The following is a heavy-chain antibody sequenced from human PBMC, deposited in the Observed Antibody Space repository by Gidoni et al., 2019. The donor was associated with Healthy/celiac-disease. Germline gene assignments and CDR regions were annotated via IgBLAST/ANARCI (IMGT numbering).Heavy chain of an antibody. CDR3: ARDKLLWFGELLYNDGMDV. D-gene: IGHD3-10*01. CDR2: IYSGGST. V-gene: IGHV3-66*01. CDR1: VFTVIINY. Sequence: EVHLVESGGGLVQPVGSLRLSCSASVFTVIINYMSLVRQAPGKGLEWVSVIYSGGSTYYADSVKGRFTISRDNSKNTLYLQMNSLRAEDTAVYYCARDKLLWFGELLYNDGMDVWGQGTTVTVSS. J-gene: IGHJ6*02.